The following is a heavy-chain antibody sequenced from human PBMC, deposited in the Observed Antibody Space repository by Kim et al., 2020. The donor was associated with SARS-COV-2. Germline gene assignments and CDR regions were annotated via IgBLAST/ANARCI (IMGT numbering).Heavy chain of an antibody. CDR3: ATDLIAAAGYYYYYGMDV. D-gene: IGHD6-13*01. J-gene: IGHJ6*02. Sequence: ASVKVSCKVSGYTLTELSMHWVRQAPGKGLEWMGGFDPEDGETIYAQKFQGRVTMTEDTSTDTAYMELSSLRSEDTAVYYCATDLIAAAGYYYYYGMDVWGQGTTVTVSS. CDR1: GYTLTELS. CDR2: FDPEDGET. V-gene: IGHV1-24*01.